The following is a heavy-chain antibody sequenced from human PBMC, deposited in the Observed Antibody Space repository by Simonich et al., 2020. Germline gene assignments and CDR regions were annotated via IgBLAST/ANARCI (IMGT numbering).Heavy chain of an antibody. Sequence: EVQLVESGGGLVKPGGSLIVSCAASGFTFSNAWLSGVRQAPGNGREWVGRIKSKTDVVTTDYAGPMKGTFTISRDDSKNTLDLQMNSLKTEHAAVYYCTTDLRVRGCIYGYDYWGQGTLVTVSS. V-gene: IGHV3-15*01. J-gene: IGHJ4*02. CDR1: GFTFSNAW. CDR2: IKSKTDVVTT. D-gene: IGHD5-18*01. CDR3: TTDLRVRGCIYGYDY.